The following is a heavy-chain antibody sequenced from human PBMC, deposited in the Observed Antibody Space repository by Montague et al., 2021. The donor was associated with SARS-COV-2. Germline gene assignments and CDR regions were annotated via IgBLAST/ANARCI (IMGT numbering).Heavy chain of an antibody. J-gene: IGHJ4*02. V-gene: IGHV4-31*03. CDR3: ARASSITIFGVVNQFDY. CDR1: GGSISSGGYY. CDR2: IYYSRST. Sequence: TLSLTCTVSGGSISSGGYYWSWIRQHPGKGLEWIGYIYYSRSTYYNPSLKSRVTISVDTSKNQFSLKLSSVTAADTAVYYCARASSITIFGVVNQFDYWGQGTLVTVSS. D-gene: IGHD3-3*01.